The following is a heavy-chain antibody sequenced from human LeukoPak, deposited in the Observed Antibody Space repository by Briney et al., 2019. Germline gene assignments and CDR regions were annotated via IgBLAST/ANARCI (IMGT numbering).Heavy chain of an antibody. CDR3: ARDLRYCSSTSCPSKDAFDI. Sequence: ASVTVSCKASGYTFTAYHMHWVRQAPGQGLEWMGRINPNSGGTNYPQKFQGRVTMTRDTSISTAYMELSRLRSDDTAVYYCARDLRYCSSTSCPSKDAFDIWGQGTMVTVSS. J-gene: IGHJ3*02. CDR1: GYTFTAYH. V-gene: IGHV1-2*06. D-gene: IGHD2-2*01. CDR2: INPNSGGT.